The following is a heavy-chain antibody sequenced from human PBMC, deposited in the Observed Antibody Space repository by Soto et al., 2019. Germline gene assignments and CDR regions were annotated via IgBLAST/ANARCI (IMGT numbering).Heavy chain of an antibody. CDR2: INHSGSA. CDR3: ARGLITGSHYSGGWYYFDS. D-gene: IGHD6-19*01. Sequence: QVQLQQSGAGLLKPSETLSLTCAVYGESFSGYIWTWIRQTPGKGLQWIGQINHSGSASYNPSLKSRVTRSVHTSNSQFSLELSSVTAAATAVYYCARGLITGSHYSGGWYYFDSWGQGTQVTVSS. CDR1: GESFSGYI. J-gene: IGHJ4*02. V-gene: IGHV4-34*01.